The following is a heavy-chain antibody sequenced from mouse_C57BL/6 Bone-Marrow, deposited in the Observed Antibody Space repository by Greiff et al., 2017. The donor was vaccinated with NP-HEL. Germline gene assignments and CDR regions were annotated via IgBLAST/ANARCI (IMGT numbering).Heavy chain of an antibody. CDR1: GYSITSGYY. Sequence: DVKLQESGPGLVKPSQSLSLTCSVTGYSITSGYYWNWIRRFPGNKLEWVGSISYDGSNNSSPSLKNRISITRDTSKNQFFLKLNSVTAEDTATYYCARAYGNYLDYWGQGTTLTVSS. D-gene: IGHD2-10*02. CDR3: ARAYGNYLDY. J-gene: IGHJ2*01. CDR2: ISYDGSN. V-gene: IGHV3-6*01.